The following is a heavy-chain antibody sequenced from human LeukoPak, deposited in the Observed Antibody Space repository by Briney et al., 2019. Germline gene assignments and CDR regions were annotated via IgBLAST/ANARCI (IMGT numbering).Heavy chain of an antibody. Sequence: ASVKVSCKASGYTFTGYYMHWVRQAPGQGLEWMGWINPNSGGTNYAQKFQGRVTMTRDTSISTAYMELSRLRSDDTAVYYCAREGSLSGYDFSYYYYMDVWGKGTTVTVSS. J-gene: IGHJ6*03. D-gene: IGHD5-12*01. CDR1: GYTFTGYY. V-gene: IGHV1-2*02. CDR2: INPNSGGT. CDR3: AREGSLSGYDFSYYYYMDV.